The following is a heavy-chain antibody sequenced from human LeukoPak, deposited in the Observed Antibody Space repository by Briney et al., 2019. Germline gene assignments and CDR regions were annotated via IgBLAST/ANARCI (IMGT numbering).Heavy chain of an antibody. V-gene: IGHV3-23*01. CDR2: IRVNDET. J-gene: IGHJ6*02. D-gene: IGHD6-13*01. CDR1: EFTFSNYA. CDR3: AKDPNIHSSSWPFYYYGMDV. Sequence: GGSLRLSCAASEFTFSNYAMNWVRLAPGKGLEWVSGIRVNDETYYADSVKGRFTISRDNSKNTLYLRMNSLRAEDTAVYYCAKDPNIHSSSWPFYYYGMDVWGQGTTVTVSS.